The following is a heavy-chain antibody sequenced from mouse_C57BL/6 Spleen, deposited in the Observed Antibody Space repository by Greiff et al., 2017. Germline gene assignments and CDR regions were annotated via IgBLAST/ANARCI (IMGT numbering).Heavy chain of an antibody. CDR1: GYTFTGYW. J-gene: IGHJ4*01. CDR3: EGYYYVSSYDYAMDY. D-gene: IGHD1-1*01. CDR2: LLPGSGST. V-gene: IGHV1-9*01. Sequence: QVQLKESGAALMKPGASVKLSCKATGYTFTGYWIEWVKQRPGHGLEWIGELLPGSGSTNYTEKFKGKATFTADTSSNTAYMQLSRLTTEDSAIYYCEGYYYVSSYDYAMDYWGQGTSVTVSS.